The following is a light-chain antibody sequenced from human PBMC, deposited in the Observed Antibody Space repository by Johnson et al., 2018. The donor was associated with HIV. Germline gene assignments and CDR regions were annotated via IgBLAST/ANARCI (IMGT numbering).Light chain of an antibody. CDR1: SSNIGNNY. J-gene: IGLJ1*01. CDR3: GTWDSSLSAYV. V-gene: IGLV1-51*02. CDR2: ENN. Sequence: QSVLTQPPSVSAAPGQKVTISCSGSSSNIGNNYVSWYQQLPGTAPKVLIYENNKRPSGISDRFSGSKSGTSATLGITGLQTGDEADYYCGTWDSSLSAYVFVTGTKVTVL.